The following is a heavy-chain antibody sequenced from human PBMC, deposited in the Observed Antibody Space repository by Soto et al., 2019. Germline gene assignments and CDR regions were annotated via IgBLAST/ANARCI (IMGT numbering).Heavy chain of an antibody. Sequence: GGSLRLSCAASGFTFSSYAMSWVRQAPGKGLEWVSTISGSGGSTYYADSVKGRFTISRDNSKNTLYLQMDSLRAEDTAVYYCAKDRGYGSGSLYGMDVWGQGTTVTVSS. CDR3: AKDRGYGSGSLYGMDV. J-gene: IGHJ6*02. D-gene: IGHD3-10*01. CDR2: ISGSGGST. V-gene: IGHV3-23*01. CDR1: GFTFSSYA.